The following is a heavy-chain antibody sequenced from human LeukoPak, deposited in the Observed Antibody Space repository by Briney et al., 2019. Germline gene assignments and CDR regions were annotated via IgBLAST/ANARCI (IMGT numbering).Heavy chain of an antibody. CDR3: ARSKRWLQLNDAFDI. V-gene: IGHV3-11*04. D-gene: IGHD5-24*01. J-gene: IGHJ3*02. Sequence: PGGSLRLSCAASGFTFSDYYMSWIRQAPGKGLEWVSYIRSSGSTIYYADSGKGRFTICRDNAKNSLYLQMNSLRAEDTAVYYCARSKRWLQLNDAFDIWGQGTMVTVSS. CDR2: IRSSGSTI. CDR1: GFTFSDYY.